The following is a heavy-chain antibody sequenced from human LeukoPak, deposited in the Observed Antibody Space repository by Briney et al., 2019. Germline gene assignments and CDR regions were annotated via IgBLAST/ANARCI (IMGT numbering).Heavy chain of an antibody. CDR1: GFTFSSYG. Sequence: PGGSLRLSCAASGFTFSSYGMHWVRQAPGKELEWVAVIWYDGSNKYYADSVKGRFTISRDNSKNTLYLQMNSLRAEDTAVYYCARFPLKDGYNSAGDYWGQGTLVTVSS. V-gene: IGHV3-33*01. D-gene: IGHD5-24*01. CDR2: IWYDGSNK. J-gene: IGHJ4*02. CDR3: ARFPLKDGYNSAGDY.